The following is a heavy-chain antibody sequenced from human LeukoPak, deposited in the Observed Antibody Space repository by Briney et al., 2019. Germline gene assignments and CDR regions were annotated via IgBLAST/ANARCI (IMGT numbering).Heavy chain of an antibody. Sequence: GGSLRLSCAASGFIFSSYAMSWVRQAPGKGLEWVSTISGSGGSTYYADSVKGRFTISRDNGKMSLFLQMDSLRAEDSAVYYCARGYYDSGDYYQAFDYWGQGILVTVSS. J-gene: IGHJ4*02. V-gene: IGHV3-23*01. CDR3: ARGYYDSGDYYQAFDY. D-gene: IGHD3-22*01. CDR2: ISGSGGST. CDR1: GFIFSSYA.